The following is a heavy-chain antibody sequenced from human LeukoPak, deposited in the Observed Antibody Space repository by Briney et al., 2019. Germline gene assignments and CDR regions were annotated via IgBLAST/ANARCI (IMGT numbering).Heavy chain of an antibody. V-gene: IGHV3-21*01. CDR2: ISSSSSYI. CDR3: ARAWSPELQSDY. Sequence: GGSLRLSCAASGFTFSSYSMNWVRQAPGKGLEWVSSISSSSSYIYYADSVKGRFTISRDNAKNSLYLQMNSLRAEDTAVYYCARAWSPELQSDYWGQGTLVTVSS. D-gene: IGHD1-26*01. CDR1: GFTFSSYS. J-gene: IGHJ4*02.